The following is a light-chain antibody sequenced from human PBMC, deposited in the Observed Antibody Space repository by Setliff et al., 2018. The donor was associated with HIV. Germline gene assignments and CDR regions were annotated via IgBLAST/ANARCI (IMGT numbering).Light chain of an antibody. CDR1: SSVVGASNS. J-gene: IGLJ1*01. CDR3: CSYAGSYTSLYV. V-gene: IGLV2-11*01. Sequence: QSALTQPRSVSGSPGQPVTISCTGTSSVVGASNSVSWYQHHPGKAPKVIIYDVSDRHSGVPDRFSGSKSGNTAALTISGLQAEDEADYYCCSYAGSYTSLYVFGTGTKVTVL. CDR2: DVS.